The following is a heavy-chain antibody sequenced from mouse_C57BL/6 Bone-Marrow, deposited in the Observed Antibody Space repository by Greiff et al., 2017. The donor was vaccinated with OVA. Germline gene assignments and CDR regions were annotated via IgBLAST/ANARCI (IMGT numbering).Heavy chain of an antibody. CDR3: ARDEGGWLRF. J-gene: IGHJ3*01. V-gene: IGHV5-4*01. CDR1: GFTFSSYA. Sequence: EVQLVESGGGLVKPGGSLKLSCAASGFTFSSYAMSWVRQTPERRLEWVATISDGGSYTYYPDNVKGRFTISRDNAKNNLYLQMSHLKSEDTAMYYCARDEGGWLRFWGQGTLVTVSA. CDR2: ISDGGSYT. D-gene: IGHD2-2*01.